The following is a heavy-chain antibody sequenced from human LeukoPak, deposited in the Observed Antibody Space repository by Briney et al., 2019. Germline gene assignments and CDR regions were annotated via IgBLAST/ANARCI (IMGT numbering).Heavy chain of an antibody. CDR1: GYTFTSYD. CDR3: ARDFKYYDFWSGSGYGMDV. V-gene: IGHV1-8*01. D-gene: IGHD3-3*01. J-gene: IGHJ6*02. CDR2: MNPNSGNT. Sequence: GASVKVSCKASGYTFTSYDINWVRQATGQGLEWMGWMNPNSGNTGYAQKFRGRVTMTRNTSISTAYMELSSLRSEDTAVYYCARDFKYYDFWSGSGYGMDVWGQGTTVAVSS.